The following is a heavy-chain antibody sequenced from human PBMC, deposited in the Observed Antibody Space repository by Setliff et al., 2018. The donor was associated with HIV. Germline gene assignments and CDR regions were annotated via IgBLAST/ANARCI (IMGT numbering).Heavy chain of an antibody. V-gene: IGHV7-4-1*02. CDR2: INTNTGNP. CDR3: ARASRYCSRTSCHGDWFDP. D-gene: IGHD2-2*01. J-gene: IGHJ5*02. CDR1: GYTFTSYT. Sequence: SVKVSCKASGYTFTSYTMNWVRQAPGQGLEWMGWINTNTGNPTYAQGFTGRFVFSLDTSVSTAYLQISSLKAEDTAVYYCARASRYCSRTSCHGDWFDPWGQGTLVTVSS.